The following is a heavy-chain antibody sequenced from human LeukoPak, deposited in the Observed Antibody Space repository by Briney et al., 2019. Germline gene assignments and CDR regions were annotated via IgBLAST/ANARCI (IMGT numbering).Heavy chain of an antibody. CDR2: TWYDESNK. V-gene: IGHV3-33*01. CDR1: GFIFSNYG. J-gene: IGHJ3*02. Sequence: GRSLRLSCAASGFIFSNYGIHWVRQAPGKGLEWVALTWYDESNKYYADSVKGRFTISRDNSKNTLYLQMNSLRGEDTAVYYCARDLWCGADCYGTFDIWGQGTMVSVSS. D-gene: IGHD2-21*02. CDR3: ARDLWCGADCYGTFDI.